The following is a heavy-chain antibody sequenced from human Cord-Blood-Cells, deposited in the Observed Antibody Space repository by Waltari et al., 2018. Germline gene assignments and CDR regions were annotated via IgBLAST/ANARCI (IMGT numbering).Heavy chain of an antibody. CDR3: TTVTAYYDFWSGYYSTEYFQH. Sequence: AASGFTFSNAWMSWVRQAPGTGLAWVGRIKSKTDGGTTDYAAPVKGRFTISRDDSKNTLYLQMNSLKTEDTAVYYCTTVTAYYDFWSGYYSTEYFQHWGQGTLVTVSS. D-gene: IGHD3-3*01. V-gene: IGHV3-15*01. CDR2: IKSKTDGGTT. J-gene: IGHJ1*01. CDR1: GFTFSNAW.